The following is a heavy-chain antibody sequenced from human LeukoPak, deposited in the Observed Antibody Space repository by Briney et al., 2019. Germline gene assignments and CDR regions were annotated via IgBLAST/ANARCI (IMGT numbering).Heavy chain of an antibody. J-gene: IGHJ4*02. V-gene: IGHV1-8*02. CDR2: INPNSGYT. Sequence: ASVKVSCKASGYTFTSYGISWVRQAPGQGPGWMGWINPNSGYTDYAQNFQGRVTITRSTSENTAFMELSSLRSEDTAVYYCARSSGCTHFDYWGQGTLVSVSS. CDR1: GYTFTSYG. CDR3: ARSSGCTHFDY. D-gene: IGHD3-22*01.